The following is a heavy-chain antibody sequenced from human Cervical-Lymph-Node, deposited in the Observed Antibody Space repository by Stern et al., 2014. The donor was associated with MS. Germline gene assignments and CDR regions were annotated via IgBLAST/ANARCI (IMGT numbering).Heavy chain of an antibody. V-gene: IGHV3-74*01. CDR3: ARDRVNYCSGGSCYSVFADY. CDR1: GFTFSSYW. CDR2: VSSDGSTT. J-gene: IGHJ4*02. Sequence: VQLVESGGGLVQPGGSLRLSCAASGFTFSSYWMHWVRQAPGKGLVRVSRVSSDGSTTSYADSVKGRFTISRDNAKNTLYLQMNSLRAEDTAVYYCARDRVNYCSGGSCYSVFADYWGQGTLVTVSS. D-gene: IGHD2-15*01.